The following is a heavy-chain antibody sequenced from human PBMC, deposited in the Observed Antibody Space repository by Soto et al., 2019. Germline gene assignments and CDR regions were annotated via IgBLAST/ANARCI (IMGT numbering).Heavy chain of an antibody. CDR2: INPNSGGT. Sequence: ASVKVSCKASGYTFTGYYMHWVRQAPGQGLEWMGWINPNSGGTNYAQKFQGWVTMTRDTSISTAYMELSRLRSDDTAVYYCARGSMVRRHNWFDPWGQGTLVTVSS. CDR1: GYTFTGYY. V-gene: IGHV1-2*04. CDR3: ARGSMVRRHNWFDP. J-gene: IGHJ5*02. D-gene: IGHD3-10*01.